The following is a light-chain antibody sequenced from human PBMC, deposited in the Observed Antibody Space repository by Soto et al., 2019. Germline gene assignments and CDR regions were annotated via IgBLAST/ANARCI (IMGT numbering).Light chain of an antibody. CDR1: QNINTY. V-gene: IGKV1-5*01. J-gene: IGKJ4*01. CDR3: QQVYVYPST. Sequence: DIQMTQSPSALSASVGDRVTITCRASQNINTYLAWSQQKPGKAPKVLIYAASTLQSGVPSRFSGGGSGTDFTLTISSLQPEDFATYYCQQVYVYPSTFGGGTKVDIK. CDR2: AAS.